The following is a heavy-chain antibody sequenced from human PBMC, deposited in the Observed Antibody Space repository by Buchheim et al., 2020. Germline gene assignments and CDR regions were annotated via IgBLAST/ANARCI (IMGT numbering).Heavy chain of an antibody. CDR3: ARDHLGPRGMDV. CDR2: VSSSGNTI. J-gene: IGHJ6*02. CDR1: GFTFGNNY. V-gene: IGHV3-11*01. Sequence: QGQLVQSGGGLVKPGESLRLSCVASGFTFGNNYLNWVRQAPGKGLEWLSYVSSSGNTIYYADSVRGRFTISRDNAANSLYLQMTSLRVEDTAVYYCARDHLGPRGMDVWGQGTT.